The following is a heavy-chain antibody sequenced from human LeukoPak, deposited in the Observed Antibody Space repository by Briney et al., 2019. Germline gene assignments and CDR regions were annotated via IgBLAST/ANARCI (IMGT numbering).Heavy chain of an antibody. D-gene: IGHD3-22*01. Sequence: GASVKVSCKASGYTFTSYAMNWVRQAPGQGLEWMGWINTNTGNPTYAQGFTGRFVFSLDTSVSTAYLQISSLKAEDTAVYYCANYYDSSGYYRDAFDIWGQGTLVTVSS. CDR3: ANYYDSSGYYRDAFDI. CDR2: INTNTGNP. V-gene: IGHV7-4-1*02. CDR1: GYTFTSYA. J-gene: IGHJ4*02.